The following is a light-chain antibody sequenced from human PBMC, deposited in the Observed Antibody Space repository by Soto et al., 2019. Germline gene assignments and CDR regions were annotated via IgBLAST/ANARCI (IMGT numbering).Light chain of an antibody. CDR2: KAS. CDR1: QVISSW. V-gene: IGKV1-12*01. Sequence: DIQIAQSPSSVSASVRDTFTITCRASQVISSWLAWYQHKPGRAPKLLIYKASNLQSGVPSRFSGSGSGTDFTLTISSLQPEDFATYYCQQSYSTPLTFGGGTKVDIK. J-gene: IGKJ4*01. CDR3: QQSYSTPLT.